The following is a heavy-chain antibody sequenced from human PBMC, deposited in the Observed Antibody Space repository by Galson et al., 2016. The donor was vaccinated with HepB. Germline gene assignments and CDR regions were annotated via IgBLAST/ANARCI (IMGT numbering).Heavy chain of an antibody. V-gene: IGHV4-4*02. CDR2: IFHSGNT. CDR1: VGSISDNYW. Sequence: SETLSLTCVVSVGSISDNYWWTWVRQPPGKGLEWIGEIFHSGNTNYNPSLKSRVTISVDKSMNQFSLKLSSVTAADTAVYYCAKFDLGVCSGGTCSLRGRGIRVTVSS. CDR3: AKFDLGVCSGGTCSL. D-gene: IGHD2-15*01. J-gene: IGHJ4*02.